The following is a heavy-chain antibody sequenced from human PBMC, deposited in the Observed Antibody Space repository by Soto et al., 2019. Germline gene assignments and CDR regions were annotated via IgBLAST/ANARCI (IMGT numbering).Heavy chain of an antibody. CDR3: ARDRERLHVADNDAFDI. D-gene: IGHD6-13*01. J-gene: IGHJ3*02. CDR1: GFTFSSYS. Sequence: EVQLVESGGGLVQPGGSLRLSCAASGFTFSSYSMNWVRQAPGKGLEWVSYISSSSSTIYYADSVKGRFTISRDNAKNSLYLQMNSLRAEDTAVYYCARDRERLHVADNDAFDIWGQGTMVTVSS. CDR2: ISSSSSTI. V-gene: IGHV3-48*01.